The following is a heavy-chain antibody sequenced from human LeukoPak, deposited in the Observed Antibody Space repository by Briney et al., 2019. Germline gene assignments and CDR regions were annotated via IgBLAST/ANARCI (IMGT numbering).Heavy chain of an antibody. J-gene: IGHJ4*02. V-gene: IGHV5-51*01. D-gene: IGHD3-10*01. CDR2: IYPGDSDT. CDR3: ARHLLNYYGSGSYYNTEYYFDY. Sequence: GESLKISRKGSGYSFTSYWIGWVRQMPGKGLEWTGIIYPGDSDTRYSPSFQGQVTISADKSISTAYLQWSSLKASDTAMYYCARHLLNYYGSGSYYNTEYYFDYWGQGTLVTVSS. CDR1: GYSFTSYW.